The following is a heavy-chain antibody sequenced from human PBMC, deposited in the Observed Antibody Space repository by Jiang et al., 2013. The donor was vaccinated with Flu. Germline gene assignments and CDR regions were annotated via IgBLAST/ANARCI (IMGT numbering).Heavy chain of an antibody. CDR1: GNIIGNYH. V-gene: IGHV1-46*01. D-gene: IGHD2-2*01. Sequence: GAEVKKPGASVKISCKAFGNIIGNYHMHWVRQALGQGLEWVGMITPSGGSASTAQKFQGRVTMTRDTSTGAVYMEMRGLISEDTAVYYCASGSTRWLQDHYAMDVWGQGTTLSVSS. CDR3: ASGSTRWLQDHYAMDV. J-gene: IGHJ6*02. CDR2: ITPSGGSA.